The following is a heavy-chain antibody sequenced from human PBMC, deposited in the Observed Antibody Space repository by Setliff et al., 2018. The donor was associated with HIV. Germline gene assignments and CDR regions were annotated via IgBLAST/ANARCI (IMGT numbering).Heavy chain of an antibody. CDR3: ARDPPGNPWFFDY. J-gene: IGHJ4*02. D-gene: IGHD3-22*01. CDR1: GYTFSSYG. CDR2: VSGYNGDT. V-gene: IGHV1-18*01. Sequence: ASVKVSCKASGYTFSSYGISWVRQAPGQGLEWVGWVSGYNGDTNYAQNLRGRVTVTTDASTTTAYMELRSLTSDDTAMYYCARDPPGNPWFFDYWGPGTLVTVSS.